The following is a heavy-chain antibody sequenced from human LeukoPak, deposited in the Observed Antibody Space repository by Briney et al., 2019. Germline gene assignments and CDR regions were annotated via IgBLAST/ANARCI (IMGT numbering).Heavy chain of an antibody. Sequence: GASVKVSCKASGGTFSSYAISWVRQAPGQGLEWMGRIIPIFGTANYAQKFQGRVTITTDESTSTAYMELSNLRSEDTAVYYCARYVAAAGSNWFDPWGQGTLVTVSS. CDR1: GGTFSSYA. J-gene: IGHJ5*02. D-gene: IGHD6-13*01. CDR3: ARYVAAAGSNWFDP. V-gene: IGHV1-69*05. CDR2: IIPIFGTA.